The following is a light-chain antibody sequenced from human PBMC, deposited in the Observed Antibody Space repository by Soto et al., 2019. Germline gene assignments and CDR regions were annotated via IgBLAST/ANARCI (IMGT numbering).Light chain of an antibody. Sequence: QSVLTQPASVSGSPGQSITISCTGTSSDVGSYNLVSWYQQHPGKAPKLLIYEVSKRPSGVSTRFSGSKSANTASLTISELQAEDEADYYCCSYVGSSTVVFGGGTKLTVL. CDR1: SSDVGSYNL. V-gene: IGLV2-23*02. CDR3: CSYVGSSTVV. J-gene: IGLJ2*01. CDR2: EVS.